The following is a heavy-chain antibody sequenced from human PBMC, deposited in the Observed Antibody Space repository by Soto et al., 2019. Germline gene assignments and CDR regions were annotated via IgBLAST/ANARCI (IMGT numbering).Heavy chain of an antibody. CDR1: GGSFSGYY. V-gene: IGHV4-34*02. Sequence: QVQLQQCGAGLLKPSETLSLTCAVYGGSFSGYYWNWIRQPPGKGLEWIGEISQSGTINYNPSLKSRVTLSVDASKSQFSLRLTSVTAADTAVYYCARGPVGGITKEGYFAHWGQGSLLTVSS. CDR3: ARGPVGGITKEGYFAH. CDR2: ISQSGTI. D-gene: IGHD3-9*01. J-gene: IGHJ4*02.